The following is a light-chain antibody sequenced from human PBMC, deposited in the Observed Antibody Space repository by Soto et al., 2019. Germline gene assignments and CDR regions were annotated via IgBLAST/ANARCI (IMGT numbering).Light chain of an antibody. CDR1: QSVSSSY. V-gene: IGKV3-20*01. CDR3: QQYGSSLMYT. Sequence: EIVLTQSPGTMSLSPGERATLSCRASQSVSSSYLAWYQHKPGQAPRLLIYGASGRATGIPDRFSGSGYGTDFTLTISRLESEDFAVYYCQQYGSSLMYTFGQGNKLEIK. J-gene: IGKJ2*01. CDR2: GAS.